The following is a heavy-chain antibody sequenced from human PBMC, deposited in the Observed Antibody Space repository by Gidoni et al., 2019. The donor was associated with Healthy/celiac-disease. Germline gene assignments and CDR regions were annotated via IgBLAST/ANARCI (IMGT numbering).Heavy chain of an antibody. CDR1: GGSISSSSYY. V-gene: IGHV4-39*01. Sequence: QLQLQESGPGLVKPSATLSLTCTVSGGSISSSSYYWGWIRQPPGKGLEWIGSIYYSGSTYYNPSLKSRVTISVDTSKNQFSLKLSSVTAADTAVYYCARPRGRGTTLAFDYWGQGTLVTVSS. D-gene: IGHD1-7*01. J-gene: IGHJ4*02. CDR2: IYYSGST. CDR3: ARPRGRGTTLAFDY.